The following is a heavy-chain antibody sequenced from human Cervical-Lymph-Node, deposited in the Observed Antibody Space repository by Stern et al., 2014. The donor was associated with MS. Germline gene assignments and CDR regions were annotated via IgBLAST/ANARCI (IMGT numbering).Heavy chain of an antibody. CDR1: GFTFGDYG. CDR3: TSTKYYDFIIPA. D-gene: IGHD3-3*01. V-gene: IGHV3-49*05. J-gene: IGHJ5*02. CDR2: IRSKENDATP. Sequence: EVQLVESGGGLVKPGQSLRLSCTGYGFTFGDYGMSWFRQAPGKGLEWVGFIRSKENDATPQYAAAVKGRFTISRDDSKSIAYLQMDNLKTEDTAVYYCTSTKYYDFIIPAWGQGTLVSVSS.